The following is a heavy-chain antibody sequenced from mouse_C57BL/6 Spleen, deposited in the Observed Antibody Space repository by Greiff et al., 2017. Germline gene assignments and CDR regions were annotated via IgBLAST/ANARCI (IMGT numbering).Heavy chain of an antibody. D-gene: IGHD2-1*01. Sequence: VQLQQSGAELVRPGASVKLSCTASGFNIKDDYMHWVKQRPEQGLEWIGWIDPENGDTEYASKFQGKATITADTSSNTAYLQLSSLTSEDTAVDYCTTPYGNYAMDYGGQGTSVTVSS. V-gene: IGHV14-4*01. CDR2: IDPENGDT. CDR3: TTPYGNYAMDY. CDR1: GFNIKDDY. J-gene: IGHJ4*01.